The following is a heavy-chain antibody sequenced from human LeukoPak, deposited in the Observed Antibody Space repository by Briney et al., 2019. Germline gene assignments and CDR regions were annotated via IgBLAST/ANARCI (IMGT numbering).Heavy chain of an antibody. D-gene: IGHD6-13*01. CDR2: INPSGGST. Sequence: ASVKVSCKASGYTFTSYYMHWVRQAPGQGLEWMGIINPSGGSTSYAQKFQGRVTMTRDTSTSTVYMELSSLRSEDTAVYYCAAASLDYYYGMDVWGQGTTVTVSS. V-gene: IGHV1-46*01. CDR1: GYTFTSYY. CDR3: AAASLDYYYGMDV. J-gene: IGHJ6*02.